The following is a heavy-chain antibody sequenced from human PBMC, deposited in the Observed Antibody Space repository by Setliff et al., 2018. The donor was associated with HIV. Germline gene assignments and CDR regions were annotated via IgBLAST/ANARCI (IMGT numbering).Heavy chain of an antibody. Sequence: PSETLSLTCTVSGGSISSYYWSWIRQPPGKGLEWLGYSYTSESSNYNPSLKSRVTFSVDTSNNQFSLKLSSVTAADTAVYYCARSARFFYASGSRRYFDLWGRGTLVTVSS. CDR1: GGSISSYY. CDR3: ARSARFFYASGSRRYFDL. V-gene: IGHV4-4*08. J-gene: IGHJ2*01. D-gene: IGHD3-10*01. CDR2: SYTSESS.